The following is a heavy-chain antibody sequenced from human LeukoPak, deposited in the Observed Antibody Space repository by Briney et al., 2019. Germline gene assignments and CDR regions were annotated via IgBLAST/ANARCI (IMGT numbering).Heavy chain of an antibody. Sequence: GGSLRLSWPASGFTFSSYEMNWVRKAPGKGLSWVSYISSSGSTIYYADSVKGRFTISRDNAKNSLYLQMNSLRAEDTAVYYCARVLGIIAAFDIWGQGTMVTVSS. CDR3: ARVLGIIAAFDI. CDR1: GFTFSSYE. J-gene: IGHJ3*02. V-gene: IGHV3-48*03. D-gene: IGHD1-14*01. CDR2: ISSSGSTI.